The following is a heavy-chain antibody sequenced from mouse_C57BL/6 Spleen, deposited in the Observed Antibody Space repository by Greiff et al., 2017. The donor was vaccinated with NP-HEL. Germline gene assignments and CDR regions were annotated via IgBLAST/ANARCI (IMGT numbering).Heavy chain of an antibody. J-gene: IGHJ3*01. CDR1: GYTFTSYW. CDR3: FTVVATKFAY. D-gene: IGHD1-1*01. CDR2: IDPSDSYT. V-gene: IGHV1-50*01. Sequence: QVQLQQSGAELVKPGASVKLSCKASGYTFTSYWMQWVKQRPGQGLEWIGEIDPSDSYTNYNQKFKGKATLTVDTSSSTAYMQLSSLTSEDSAVYYCFTVVATKFAYWGQGTLVTVSA.